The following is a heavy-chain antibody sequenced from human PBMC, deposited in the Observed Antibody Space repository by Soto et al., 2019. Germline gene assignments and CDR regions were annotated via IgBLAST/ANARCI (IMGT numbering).Heavy chain of an antibody. D-gene: IGHD3-10*01. V-gene: IGHV4-39*01. Sequence: LSLTCTVSGGSISSTIYYWGWIRQPPGKGLEWLGSIYYSGTTFYNPSLKSQVTISLDTSKNQFSLKLSSVTAADTAMYYCVWYYYASGSLHRGPGALVTVSS. J-gene: IGHJ4*02. CDR3: VWYYYASGSLH. CDR2: IYYSGTT. CDR1: GGSISSTIYY.